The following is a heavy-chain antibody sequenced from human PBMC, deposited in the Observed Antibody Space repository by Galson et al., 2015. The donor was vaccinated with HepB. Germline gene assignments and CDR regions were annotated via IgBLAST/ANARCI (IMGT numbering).Heavy chain of an antibody. V-gene: IGHV1-18*04. CDR1: GYTFTSYG. CDR2: ISAYNGNT. Sequence: SVKVSCKASGYTFTSYGISWVRQAPGQGLEWMGWISAYNGNTNYAQKLQGRVTMTTDTSTSTAYMELRSLRSDDTAVYYCARLRSSSGWYYFDYWGQGTLVTVSS. J-gene: IGHJ4*02. CDR3: ARLRSSSGWYYFDY. D-gene: IGHD6-19*01.